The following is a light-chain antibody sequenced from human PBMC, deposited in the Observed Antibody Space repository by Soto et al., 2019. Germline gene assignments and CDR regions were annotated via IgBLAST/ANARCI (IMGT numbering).Light chain of an antibody. V-gene: IGKV1-6*01. J-gene: IGKJ4*02. CDR2: AAS. CDR1: QGISRD. CDR3: LQYYTYPRT. Sequence: IQMTQSPSSLSASLGDSVTITCRASQGISRDLGWFQQKPGKAPKLLISAASILQSGVPSRFSGSGSGTDFTLTISGLQPEDFAIYYCLQYYTYPRTFGGGTKVEIK.